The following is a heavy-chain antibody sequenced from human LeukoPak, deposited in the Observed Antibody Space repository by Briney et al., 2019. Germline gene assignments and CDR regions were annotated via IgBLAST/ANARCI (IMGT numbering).Heavy chain of an antibody. Sequence: GGSLRLSCAASGFTFSSYGMHWVRQAPGKGLEWVAVIWYDGSNKYYADSVKGRFTISRDNSKNTLYLQMNSLRAEDTAVYYCARTYYYDTSGYNYPFDYWGQGTLVTVSS. CDR2: IWYDGSNK. J-gene: IGHJ4*02. V-gene: IGHV3-33*01. CDR1: GFTFSSYG. CDR3: ARTYYYDTSGYNYPFDY. D-gene: IGHD3-22*01.